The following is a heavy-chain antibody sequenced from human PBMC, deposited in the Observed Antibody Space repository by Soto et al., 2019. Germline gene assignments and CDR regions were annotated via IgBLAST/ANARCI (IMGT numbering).Heavy chain of an antibody. D-gene: IGHD6-13*01. CDR2: INANNGNA. J-gene: IGHJ4*02. CDR1: GYTFTTFD. CDR3: VVSRGWWAFHH. V-gene: IGHV1-3*01. Sequence: QVLLVQSGAEVKKPGASVQISCKASGYTFTTFDIHWVRQAPGQRLEWMGYINANNGNAKYSQRFQGRAPFTRDTSATTGYMDLSSLISEDTALYYCVVSRGWWAFHHWGQGTLVTVSS.